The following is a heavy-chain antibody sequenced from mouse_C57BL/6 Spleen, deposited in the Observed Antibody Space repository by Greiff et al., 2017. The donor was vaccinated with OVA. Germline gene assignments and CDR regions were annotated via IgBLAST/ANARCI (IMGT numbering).Heavy chain of an antibody. Sequence: EVHLVESGGGLVKPGGSLKLSCAASGFTFSSYAMSWVRQTPEKRLEWVATISDGGSYTYYPDNVKGRFTISRDNAKNNLYLQMSHLKSEDTAMYYCAREDIATVVATGRFAYWGQGTLVTVSA. D-gene: IGHD1-1*01. CDR1: GFTFSSYA. CDR3: AREDIATVVATGRFAY. J-gene: IGHJ3*01. V-gene: IGHV5-4*01. CDR2: ISDGGSYT.